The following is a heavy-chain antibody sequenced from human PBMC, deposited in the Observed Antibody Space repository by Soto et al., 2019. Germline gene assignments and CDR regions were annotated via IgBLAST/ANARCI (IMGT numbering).Heavy chain of an antibody. D-gene: IGHD3-10*01. Sequence: SETLSLTCTVSGGSISSSSYYWGWIRQPPGKGLEWIGSIYYSGSTYYNPSLKSRVTISVDTSKNQFSLKLSSVTAADTAVYYCVSPHSESSNAFDLWGQGTLVTVSS. CDR3: VSPHSESSNAFDL. CDR2: IYYSGST. J-gene: IGHJ5*02. V-gene: IGHV4-39*01. CDR1: GGSISSSSYY.